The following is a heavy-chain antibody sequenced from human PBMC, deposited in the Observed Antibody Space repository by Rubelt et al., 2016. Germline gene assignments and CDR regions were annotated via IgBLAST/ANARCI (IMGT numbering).Heavy chain of an antibody. J-gene: IGHJ4*02. Sequence: YISSSSSTIYYADSVKGRFTISRDNAKNSLYLQMNSLRAEDTAVYYCARDYLSYGSGSYFGDYWGQGTLVTVSS. V-gene: IGHV3-48*04. D-gene: IGHD3-10*01. CDR2: ISSSSSTI. CDR3: ARDYLSYGSGSYFGDY.